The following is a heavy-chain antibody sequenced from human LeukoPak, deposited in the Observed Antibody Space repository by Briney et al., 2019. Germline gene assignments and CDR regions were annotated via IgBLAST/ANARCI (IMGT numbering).Heavy chain of an antibody. D-gene: IGHD3-10*01. Sequence: GGSLRLSCAASGFTFSNYWMTWVRRAPGKGLEWVANIRRDGSETHYVDSVMGRFTISRDNAKNSLYLQMNSLRAEDTAVYYCAREGVLWFGESQLYYYMDVWGKGTTVTVSS. CDR2: IRRDGSET. J-gene: IGHJ6*03. V-gene: IGHV3-7*01. CDR3: AREGVLWFGESQLYYYMDV. CDR1: GFTFSNYW.